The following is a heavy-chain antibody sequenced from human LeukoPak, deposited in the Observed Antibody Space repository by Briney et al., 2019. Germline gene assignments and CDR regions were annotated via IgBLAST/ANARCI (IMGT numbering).Heavy chain of an antibody. Sequence: PSETLSLTCTVSGGSISSYYWSWIRQPPGKGLEWIGYISYSGSTNYNPSLKSRVTISVDTSKNQFSLKLSSVTAADTAEYYCARGDILTGYYHYWGQGTLVTVSS. D-gene: IGHD3-9*01. J-gene: IGHJ4*02. V-gene: IGHV4-59*01. CDR2: ISYSGST. CDR3: ARGDILTGYYHY. CDR1: GGSISSYY.